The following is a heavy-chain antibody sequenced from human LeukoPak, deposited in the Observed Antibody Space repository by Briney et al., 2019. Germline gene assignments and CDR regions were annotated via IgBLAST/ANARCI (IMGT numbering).Heavy chain of an antibody. Sequence: PGGSLRLSCAASGFTFSSYAMSWVRQAPGKGLEWVSAISGSGDRTRYADSVKGRFTISRDNSKNTLYLQINSLRAEDTAVYYCAKPSSGNYPPTGYWGQGTLVTVSS. J-gene: IGHJ4*02. D-gene: IGHD1-26*01. CDR1: GFTFSSYA. CDR2: ISGSGDRT. CDR3: AKPSSGNYPPTGY. V-gene: IGHV3-23*01.